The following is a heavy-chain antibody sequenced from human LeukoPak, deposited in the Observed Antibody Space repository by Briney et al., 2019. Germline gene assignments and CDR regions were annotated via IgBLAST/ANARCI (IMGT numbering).Heavy chain of an antibody. D-gene: IGHD3-10*01. CDR2: MNPNSGNT. CDR3: ARDPQYYYGSGRNPNAFDI. CDR1: GYTFTSYD. J-gene: IGHJ3*02. Sequence: ASVKVSCKASGYTFTSYDINWVRQATGQGLEWMGWMNPNSGNTGYAQKFQGRVTMTRNTSISTAYMELSSLRSEDTAVYYCARDPQYYYGSGRNPNAFDIWGQGTMVTVSS. V-gene: IGHV1-8*01.